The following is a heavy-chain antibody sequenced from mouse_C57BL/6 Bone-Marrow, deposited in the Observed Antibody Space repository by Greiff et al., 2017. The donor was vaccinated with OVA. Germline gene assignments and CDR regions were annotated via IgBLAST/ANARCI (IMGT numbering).Heavy chain of an antibody. Sequence: QVQLQQPGAELVRPGTSVKLSCKASGYTFTSYWMHWVKQRPGQGLEWIGVIDPSDSYTNYNQKFKGKAPLTVDTSSSTAYMQLSSLTSEDSAVYYCARRIYGNYPYWYFDVWGTGTTVTVSS. V-gene: IGHV1-59*01. D-gene: IGHD2-1*01. CDR3: ARRIYGNYPYWYFDV. CDR1: GYTFTSYW. J-gene: IGHJ1*03. CDR2: IDPSDSYT.